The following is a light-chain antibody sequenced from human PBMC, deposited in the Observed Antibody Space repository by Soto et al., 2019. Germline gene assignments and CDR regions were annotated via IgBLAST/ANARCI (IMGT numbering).Light chain of an antibody. J-gene: IGKJ5*01. CDR1: QDIRHF. Sequence: DIQTTQSPSSLSASVVDRVTISCQASQDIRHFLSWYLQKPGKAPKLLIFDASSLVTGVPSRFSGSGSGTDFTFTISSLQPEDIGTYYCQQHENPPITFGQGTRLEIK. V-gene: IGKV1-33*01. CDR2: DAS. CDR3: QQHENPPIT.